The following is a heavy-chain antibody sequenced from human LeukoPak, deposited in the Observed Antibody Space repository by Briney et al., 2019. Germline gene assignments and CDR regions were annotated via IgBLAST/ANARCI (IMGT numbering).Heavy chain of an antibody. J-gene: IGHJ5*02. D-gene: IGHD3-10*01. Sequence: PGGSLRLSCAASGFTFNSYWMHWVRHAPGKGLVWVSRMSGDGRSTNYADSVKGRFTISRDNAKNTLYLQMDSLRGEDTAVYYCASGYYGSGSYLTPWGQGTLVTVSS. V-gene: IGHV3-74*01. CDR2: MSGDGRST. CDR1: GFTFNSYW. CDR3: ASGYYGSGSYLTP.